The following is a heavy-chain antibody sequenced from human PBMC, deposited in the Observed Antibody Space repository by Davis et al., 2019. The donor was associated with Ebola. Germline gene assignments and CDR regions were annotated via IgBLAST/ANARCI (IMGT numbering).Heavy chain of an antibody. J-gene: IGHJ5*02. V-gene: IGHV1-18*01. CDR2: ISAYNGNT. D-gene: IGHD4-23*01. Sequence: ASVKVSCKASGYTFTSYGISWLRQAPGQGLEWMGWISAYNGNTNYAQKLQGRVTLTTDASTSTASMELRSLRSDNTAVYYCARDDKGGRWSWFDPWGQGTLVTVSS. CDR3: ARDDKGGRWSWFDP. CDR1: GYTFTSYG.